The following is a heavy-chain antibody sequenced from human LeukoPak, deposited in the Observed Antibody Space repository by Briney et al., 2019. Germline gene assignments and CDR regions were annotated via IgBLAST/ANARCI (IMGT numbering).Heavy chain of an antibody. D-gene: IGHD3-22*01. CDR3: ARALRGYYDSSGYSTDYWYFDL. Sequence: KASETLSLTCAVYGGSFSGYYWSWIRQHPGKGLEWIGYIYYSGSTYYNPSLKSRVTISVDTSKNQFSLKLSSVTAADTAVYYCARALRGYYDSSGYSTDYWYFDLWGRGTLVTVSS. V-gene: IGHV4-31*11. CDR1: GGSFSGYY. J-gene: IGHJ2*01. CDR2: IYYSGST.